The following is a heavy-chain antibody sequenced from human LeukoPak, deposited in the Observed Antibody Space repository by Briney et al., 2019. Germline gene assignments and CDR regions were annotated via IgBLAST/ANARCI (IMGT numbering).Heavy chain of an antibody. V-gene: IGHV1-69*13. CDR2: IIPIFGTA. J-gene: IGHJ3*02. D-gene: IGHD5-24*01. CDR1: GGTFSSYA. CDR3: AIGRDGYKGSNAFDI. Sequence: GASVKVSCKASGGTFSSYAISWVRQAPGQGLEWMGGIIPIFGTANYAQKFQGRVTITADESTSTAYMELSSLRSEDTAVYYCAIGRDGYKGSNAFDIWGQGTMVTVSS.